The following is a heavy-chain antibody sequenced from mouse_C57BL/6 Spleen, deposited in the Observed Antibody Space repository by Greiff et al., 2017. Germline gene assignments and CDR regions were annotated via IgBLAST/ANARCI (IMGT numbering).Heavy chain of an antibody. Sequence: QVQLQQPGAELVMPGASVKLSCKASGYTFTSYWMHWVKQRPGQGLEWIGEIDPSDSYTNYNQKFKGKSTLTVDKSSSTAYMQLSSLTSEDSAVYYCAAYGSSYYYAMDYWGQGTSVTVSS. V-gene: IGHV1-69*01. J-gene: IGHJ4*01. CDR3: AAYGSSYYYAMDY. CDR1: GYTFTSYW. CDR2: IDPSDSYT. D-gene: IGHD1-1*01.